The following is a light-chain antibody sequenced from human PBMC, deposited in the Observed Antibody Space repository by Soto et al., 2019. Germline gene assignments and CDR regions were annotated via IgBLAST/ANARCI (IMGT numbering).Light chain of an antibody. CDR1: SSDVGGYNY. J-gene: IGLJ1*01. CDR3: SSFTGASTI. CDR2: EVT. Sequence: QSALTQPPSASGSPGQSVTISCTGTSSDVGGYNYVSWYQQHPDKAPKLVIYEVTKRPSGVPDRFSGSKSGNTASLTVSGLQAEDEADYYCSSFTGASTIFGTGTKLTVL. V-gene: IGLV2-8*01.